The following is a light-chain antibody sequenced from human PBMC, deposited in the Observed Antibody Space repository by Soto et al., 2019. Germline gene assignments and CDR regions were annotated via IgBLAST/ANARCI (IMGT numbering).Light chain of an antibody. CDR1: QGISSY. CDR2: AAS. V-gene: IGKV1-9*01. Sequence: DIQLTQSPSFLSASVGDRVTITCRASQGISSYLAWYQQKPGKAPKLLIYAASTLQSGVPSRFSGSGSGTEFTLTISSLQPEDFDTYYCQQLNSYPLTFGQGTRLEIK. J-gene: IGKJ5*01. CDR3: QQLNSYPLT.